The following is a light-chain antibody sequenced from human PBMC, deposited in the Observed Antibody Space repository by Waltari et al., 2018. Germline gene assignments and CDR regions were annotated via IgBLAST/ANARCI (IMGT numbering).Light chain of an antibody. Sequence: EIVLTQSPGTLSLSPGERATLSCRASQSVGRTLAWYQQKPGQAPRLLIYGASSRATDIPDRFSGSGSGTDFSLTINRLEPEDFAVYFCQHYVRLPATFGQGTKVGIK. V-gene: IGKV3-20*01. CDR1: QSVGRT. J-gene: IGKJ1*01. CDR2: GAS. CDR3: QHYVRLPAT.